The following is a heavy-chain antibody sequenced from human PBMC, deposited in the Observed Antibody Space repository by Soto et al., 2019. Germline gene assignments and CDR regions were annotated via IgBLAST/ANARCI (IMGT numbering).Heavy chain of an antibody. CDR3: AKRFFGSGSPPGAFDI. Sequence: VQLLESGGGLVQPGGSLRLSCVASGFSFSKYAMSWVRQAPGKGPEWVSFISSSGNSSYYADSVKGRFTISRDNSKNTLYLQMNSLRAEDTAVYYCAKRFFGSGSPPGAFDIWGQGTMVTVSS. CDR2: ISSSGNSS. CDR1: GFSFSKYA. V-gene: IGHV3-23*01. D-gene: IGHD3-10*01. J-gene: IGHJ3*02.